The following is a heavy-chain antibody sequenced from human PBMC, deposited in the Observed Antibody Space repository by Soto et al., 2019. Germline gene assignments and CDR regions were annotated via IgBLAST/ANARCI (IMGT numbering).Heavy chain of an antibody. CDR2: IKEDGSQK. J-gene: IGHJ4*02. Sequence: EVQLVESGGGLVQPGGSLRLSCAASGFTFSRYWMNWVLQAPGGGLEWVANIKEDGSQKTYVDSVEGRFTISRDNAKNSLDLEMKGLSAGVTAVYYCARGPLDYWGQGTLVTVSS. V-gene: IGHV3-7*03. CDR1: GFTFSRYW. CDR3: ARGPLDY.